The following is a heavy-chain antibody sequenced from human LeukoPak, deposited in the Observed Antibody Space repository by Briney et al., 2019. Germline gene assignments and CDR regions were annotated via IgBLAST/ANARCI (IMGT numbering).Heavy chain of an antibody. CDR1: GFTFSSYE. D-gene: IGHD3-9*01. V-gene: IGHV3-48*03. Sequence: GGSLRLSCAASGFTFSSYEMNWVRQAPGKGLEWVSYISSSGSTTYYADSVKGRFTISRDNAKNSLYLQMNSLRAEDTAVYYCARGRWVLRYFTFDLWGRGTLVTVSS. J-gene: IGHJ2*01. CDR2: ISSSGSTT. CDR3: ARGRWVLRYFTFDL.